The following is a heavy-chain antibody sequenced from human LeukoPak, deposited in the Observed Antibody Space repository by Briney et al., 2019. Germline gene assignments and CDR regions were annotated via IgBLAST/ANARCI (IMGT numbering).Heavy chain of an antibody. D-gene: IGHD3-16*01. V-gene: IGHV4-59*11. CDR2: IYYSGST. CDR1: GGSISSHY. J-gene: IGHJ6*03. CDR3: ARDPLDEGEGLSSYYYREV. Sequence: SETLSLTCTVSGGSISSHYWSWIRQPPGKGLEWIGYIYYSGSTNYNPSLKSRVTISVDTSKNQFSLKLSSVTAADTAVYYCARDPLDEGEGLSSYYYREVWGKGTTVTVSS.